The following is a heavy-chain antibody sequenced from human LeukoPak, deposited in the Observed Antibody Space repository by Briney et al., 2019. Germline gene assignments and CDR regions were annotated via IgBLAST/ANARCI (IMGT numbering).Heavy chain of an antibody. CDR1: GGTFSSYA. J-gene: IGHJ4*02. CDR2: IIPIFGIA. D-gene: IGHD1-20*01. V-gene: IGHV1-69*04. Sequence: ASVKVSCKASGGTFSSYAISWVRQAPGQELEWMGRIIPIFGIANYAQKFQGRVTITADKSTSTAYMELSSLRSEDTAVYYCARDSSGITGTNLDYWGQGTLVTVSS. CDR3: ARDSSGITGTNLDY.